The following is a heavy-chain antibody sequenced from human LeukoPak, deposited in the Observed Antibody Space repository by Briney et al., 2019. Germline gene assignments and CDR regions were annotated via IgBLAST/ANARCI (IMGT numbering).Heavy chain of an antibody. D-gene: IGHD1-26*01. CDR3: ASQYSGSPGY. Sequence: PSETLSLTCTVSGGSISSSSYYWGWIRQPPGKGLEWIGSIYYSGSTYYNPSLKSRVTISVDTSMNQFSLKLSSVTAADAAVYYCASQYSGSPGYWGQGTLVTVSS. CDR2: IYYSGST. CDR1: GGSISSSSYY. V-gene: IGHV4-39*01. J-gene: IGHJ4*02.